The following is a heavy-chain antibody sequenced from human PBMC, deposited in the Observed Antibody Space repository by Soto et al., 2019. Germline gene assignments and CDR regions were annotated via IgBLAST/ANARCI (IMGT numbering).Heavy chain of an antibody. J-gene: IGHJ4*02. CDR2: IYYSGST. Sequence: PSETLSLTCTVSGGSISSYYWSWIRQPPGKGLEWIGYIYYSGSTNYNPSLKSRVTISVDTSKNQFSLKLSSVTAADTAVYYCGRFYGDYVADYGGQGTRVPVSS. CDR1: GGSISSYY. V-gene: IGHV4-59*01. CDR3: GRFYGDYVADY. D-gene: IGHD4-17*01.